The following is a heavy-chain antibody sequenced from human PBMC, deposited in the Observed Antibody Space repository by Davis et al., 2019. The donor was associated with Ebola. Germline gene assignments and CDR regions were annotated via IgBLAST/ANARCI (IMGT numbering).Heavy chain of an antibody. CDR2: INHSGST. CDR1: GGSFSGYY. D-gene: IGHD4-11*01. V-gene: IGHV4-34*01. Sequence: MPSETLSLTCAVYGGSFSGYYWSWIRQPPGKGLEWIGEINHSGSTNYNPSLKSRVTISVDTSKNQFSLKLSSVTAADTAVYYCARHLHTYYYYYGMDVWGQGTTVTVSS. J-gene: IGHJ6*02. CDR3: ARHLHTYYYYYGMDV.